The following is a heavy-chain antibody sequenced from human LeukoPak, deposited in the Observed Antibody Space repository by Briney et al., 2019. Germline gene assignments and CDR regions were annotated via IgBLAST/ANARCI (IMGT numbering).Heavy chain of an antibody. CDR2: INDSGSP. CDR3: ARGPYCGGDCYEYYFDY. D-gene: IGHD2-21*02. V-gene: IGHV4-34*01. Sequence: SETLSLTCAVYGGSFSGYQYTWIRQSPGQGLEWIGEINDSGSPNYNPSLKSRVTISVDTFKNQFSLKLSSVTAADTAVYYCARGPYCGGDCYEYYFDYWGQGTLVTVSS. CDR1: GGSFSGYQ. J-gene: IGHJ4*02.